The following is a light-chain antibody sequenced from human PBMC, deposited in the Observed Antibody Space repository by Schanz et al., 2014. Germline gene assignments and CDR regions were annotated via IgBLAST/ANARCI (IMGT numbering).Light chain of an antibody. V-gene: IGLV2-14*02. CDR1: TRDVANHNI. Sequence: QSALAQPASVSGSPGQSITISCTGTTRDVANHNIVSWYQQHPGKAPKLMIYDDIKRPSGVSIRFSGSTSGNTASLTISGLQAEDEADYYCSSYTSSSTLRGVFGGGTKVHRP. J-gene: IGLJ3*02. CDR3: SSYTSSSTLRGV. CDR2: DDI.